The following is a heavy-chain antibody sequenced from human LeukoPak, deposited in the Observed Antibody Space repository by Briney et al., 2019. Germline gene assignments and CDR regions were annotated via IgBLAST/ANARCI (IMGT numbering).Heavy chain of an antibody. CDR2: IHSDGTT. V-gene: IGHV4-4*09. J-gene: IGHJ4*02. CDR3: ARLNFRGGEALHFDC. CDR1: GGSLTNYY. Sequence: SETLSLTCSVSGGSLTNYYWGWIRQPPGKGLECIGYIHSDGTTNYDSPLQSRVAISLDTSKIQFSLRLYSGTAPDTALYFCARLNFRGGEALHFDCWGQGTLVTVSS. D-gene: IGHD3-16*01.